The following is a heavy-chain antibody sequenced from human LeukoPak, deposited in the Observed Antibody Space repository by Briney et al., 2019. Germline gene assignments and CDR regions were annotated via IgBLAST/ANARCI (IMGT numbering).Heavy chain of an antibody. D-gene: IGHD2-8*02. CDR2: ISGSGGST. V-gene: IGHV3-23*01. Sequence: GGSLRLSCGASGFTFSSCAMSWVRQAPGKGLEWVSAISGSGGSTYYADSVKGRFTISRDNSKSTLSLQMNSLRAEDTAIYYCATYRQVLLPFESWGQGTLVTVSS. CDR1: GFTFSSCA. J-gene: IGHJ4*02. CDR3: ATYRQVLLPFES.